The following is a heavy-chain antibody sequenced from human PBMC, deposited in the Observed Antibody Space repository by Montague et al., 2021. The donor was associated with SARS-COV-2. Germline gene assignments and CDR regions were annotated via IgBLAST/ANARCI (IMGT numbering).Heavy chain of an antibody. V-gene: IGHV4-34*01. CDR3: ARLDYYGSGPYYNPPFDF. Sequence: SETLSLTCAVYGGSFSGYYWGWIRRPPGKGLEWIGEINHSGSTNYNPSLRSRVTTSVDTSKNHFSLKLTSVTAADTAVYYCARLDYYGSGPYYNPPFDFWGQGTLVTVSS. CDR2: INHSGST. J-gene: IGHJ4*02. CDR1: GGSFSGYY. D-gene: IGHD3-10*01.